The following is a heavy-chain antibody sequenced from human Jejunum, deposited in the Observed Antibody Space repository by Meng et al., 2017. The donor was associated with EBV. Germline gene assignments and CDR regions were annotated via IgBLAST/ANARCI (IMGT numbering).Heavy chain of an antibody. J-gene: IGHJ4*02. Sequence: VQLVQSRTEGNESVPSWKLSCKTSGYTFTDYYLHGVRQAPGQGLEWMGRVNPNSGVTNYAEKFQGRVTMTRDTSISTSYMEVSRLTSDDTAVYYCARPISGYTYYFDYWGQGTLVTVSS. CDR2: VNPNSGVT. CDR3: ARPISGYTYYFDY. V-gene: IGHV1-2*06. D-gene: IGHD5-18*01. CDR1: GYTFTDYY.